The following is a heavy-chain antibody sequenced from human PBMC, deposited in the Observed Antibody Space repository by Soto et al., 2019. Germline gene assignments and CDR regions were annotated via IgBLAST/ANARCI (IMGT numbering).Heavy chain of an antibody. CDR3: ARGDGYCSGGSCYRPYYYGMDV. V-gene: IGHV1-69*01. CDR2: IIPIFGTA. CDR1: GGTFNNYA. Sequence: QVQLVQSGAEVKKPGSSVKVSCKASGGTFNNYAISWVRQAPGQGLEWMGGIIPIFGTANYAQKFQGRVTITADETTSTAYMELRSLRSEDTAVYYCARGDGYCSGGSCYRPYYYGMDVWGQGTTVTVSS. J-gene: IGHJ6*02. D-gene: IGHD2-15*01.